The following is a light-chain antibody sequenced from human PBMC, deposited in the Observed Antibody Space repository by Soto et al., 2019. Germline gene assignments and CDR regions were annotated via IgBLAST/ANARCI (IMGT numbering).Light chain of an antibody. CDR3: QHYNSYSEA. V-gene: IGKV1-5*03. CDR1: QTISSW. CDR2: KAS. Sequence: DIQMTQSPSTLSVSVGDRVTITCRASQTISSWLAWYQQKPGKAPKLLIYKASTLKSGVPPRFSGSQSGTEFTLTISSMQPDDFAIYYCQHYNSYSEAFGQGTKGERK. J-gene: IGKJ1*01.